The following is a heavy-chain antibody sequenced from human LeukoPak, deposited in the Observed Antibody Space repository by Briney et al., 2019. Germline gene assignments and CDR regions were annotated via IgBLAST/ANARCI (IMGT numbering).Heavy chain of an antibody. D-gene: IGHD6-19*01. CDR3: ARGGHGGIAVAGWFDP. CDR2: IYTSGGT. Sequence: SETLSLTCTVSGGSISSYYWSWIRQPAGKGLEWIGRIYTSGGTNYNPSLKSRVTMSVDTSKNQFSLKLSSVTAADTAVYYCARGGHGGIAVAGWFDPWGQGTLVTVSS. J-gene: IGHJ5*02. V-gene: IGHV4-4*07. CDR1: GGSISSYY.